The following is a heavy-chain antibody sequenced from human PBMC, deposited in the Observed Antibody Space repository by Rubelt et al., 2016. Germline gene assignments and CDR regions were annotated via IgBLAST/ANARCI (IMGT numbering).Heavy chain of an antibody. Sequence: QVQLQQWGAGLLKPSETLSLTCAVYGGSFSGYYWSWIRQPPGKGLEWIGEINHSGSTNYNPSLKSRVTMSVDTAKNQFSLRLTSVTAADTAVYYCARLPGYSSGWMPFDIWGQGTMVTVSS. V-gene: IGHV4-34*01. CDR1: GGSFSGYY. D-gene: IGHD6-19*01. CDR2: INHSGST. CDR3: ARLPGYSSGWMPFDI. J-gene: IGHJ3*02.